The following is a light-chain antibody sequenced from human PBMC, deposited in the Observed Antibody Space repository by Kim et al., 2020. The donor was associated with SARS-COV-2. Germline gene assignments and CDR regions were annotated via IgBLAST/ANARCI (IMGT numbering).Light chain of an antibody. CDR3: QHYDNPWA. V-gene: IGKV1-33*01. Sequence: SASVGDRVAITCQASQNITNYLNSYQQKPGKAPKLLIYDASNLETGVPSRFSGSGSGTDFTFTISSLQPEDIATYFCQHYDNPWAFGQGTKVDIK. CDR2: DAS. CDR1: QNITNY. J-gene: IGKJ1*01.